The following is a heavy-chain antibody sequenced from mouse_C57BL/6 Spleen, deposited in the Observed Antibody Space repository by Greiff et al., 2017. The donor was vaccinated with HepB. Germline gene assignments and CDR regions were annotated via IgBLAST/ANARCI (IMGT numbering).Heavy chain of an antibody. V-gene: IGHV5-4*03. CDR1: GFTFSSYA. J-gene: IGHJ2*01. CDR2: ISDGGSYT. CDR3: ARAPITTVGAFDY. D-gene: IGHD1-1*01. Sequence: EVMLVESGGGLVKPGGSLKLSCAASGFTFSSYAMSWVRQTPEKRLEWVATISDGGSYTYYPDNVKGRFTISRDNAKNNLYLQMSHLKSEDTAMYYCARAPITTVGAFDYWGQGTTLTVSS.